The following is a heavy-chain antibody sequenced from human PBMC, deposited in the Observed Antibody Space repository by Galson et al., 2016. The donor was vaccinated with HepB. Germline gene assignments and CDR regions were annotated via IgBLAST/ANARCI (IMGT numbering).Heavy chain of an antibody. CDR1: GYSFTSDD. D-gene: IGHD1-14*01. J-gene: IGHJ4*02. CDR2: MNPNRGNT. Sequence: SVKVSCKASGYSFTSDDNCWVRRATGLGLQWVGCMNPNRGNTGYARRFQGRVSMTRDTALSTAYMDLSGLTSEDTAVYYCARRTGTNTLGYWGQGTPVTVSS. V-gene: IGHV1-8*01. CDR3: ARRTGTNTLGY.